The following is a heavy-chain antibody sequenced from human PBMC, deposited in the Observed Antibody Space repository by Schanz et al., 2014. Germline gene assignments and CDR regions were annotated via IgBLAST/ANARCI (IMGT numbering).Heavy chain of an antibody. V-gene: IGHV3-30*02. D-gene: IGHD1-26*01. CDR1: GFIFSNHS. CDR3: AKDSRGSSFDMDV. J-gene: IGHJ6*02. Sequence: QAALVESGGGVVQPGGSLRLSCEASGFIFSNHSMNWVRQAPGKGLEWVAFIQHDGSRTYYTASLKGRVTISRDNSKNSLYLQMNSLRTEDTALYFCAKDSRGSSFDMDVWGQGTTVTVSS. CDR2: IQHDGSRT.